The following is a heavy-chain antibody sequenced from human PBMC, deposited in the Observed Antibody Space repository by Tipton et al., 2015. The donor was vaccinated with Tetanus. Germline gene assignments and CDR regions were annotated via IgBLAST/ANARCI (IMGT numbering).Heavy chain of an antibody. J-gene: IGHJ5*02. Sequence: QLVQSGAEVRMPGASVKVSCKASGYTFTHYRVNWVRQAPGQGLEWMGWISPFNENVNYAEKFQRRLTMTTDTSTDTDYLELRSLKSDDTAVYYCAGGRGRGPHEYFERRGQGTLVTLSS. D-gene: IGHD6-6*01. CDR3: AGGRGRGPHEYFER. CDR2: ISPFNENV. CDR1: GYTFTHYR. V-gene: IGHV1-18*01.